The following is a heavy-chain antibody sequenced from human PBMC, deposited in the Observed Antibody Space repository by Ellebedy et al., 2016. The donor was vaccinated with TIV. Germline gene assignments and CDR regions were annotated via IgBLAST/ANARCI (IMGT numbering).Heavy chain of an antibody. J-gene: IGHJ5*02. CDR3: ARDIEDRRDWFDP. D-gene: IGHD2-15*01. CDR1: GGTFSSYA. CDR2: IIPILGLA. Sequence: AASVKVSCKASGGTFSSYAISWVRQAPGQGLEWMGRIIPILGLANYAQKFQGRVTITADKSTSTAYMELSSLRSEDTAVYYCARDIEDRRDWFDPWGQGTLVTVSS. V-gene: IGHV1-69*04.